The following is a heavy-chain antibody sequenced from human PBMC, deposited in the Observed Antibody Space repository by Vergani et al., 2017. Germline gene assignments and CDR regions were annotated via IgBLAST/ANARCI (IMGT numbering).Heavy chain of an antibody. J-gene: IGHJ4*02. CDR3: ARDFRALYYYDSSGYSFPTPPDY. CDR2: INWNGGST. V-gene: IGHV3-20*04. CDR1: GFTFDDYG. Sequence: EVQLVESGGGVVRPGGSLRLSCAASGFTFDDYGMSWVRQAPGKGLEWVSGINWNGGSTGYADSVKGRFTISRDNAKNSLYLQMNSLRAEDTALYYCARDFRALYYYDSSGYSFPTPPDYWGQGTLVTVSS. D-gene: IGHD3-22*01.